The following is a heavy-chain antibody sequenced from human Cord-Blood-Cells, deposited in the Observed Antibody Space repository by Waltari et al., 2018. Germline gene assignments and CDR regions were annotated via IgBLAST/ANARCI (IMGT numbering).Heavy chain of an antibody. Sequence: QLQLQESGPGLVKPSETLSLTCTVSAGSISSSSYYLGWIRQTPGKGLEWIGSIYYRGSTYCNPSLKSRVSISVDTSKNQFSLKLSSVTAADTAVYYCARHVGIVATSLDYWGQGTLVTVAS. CDR1: AGSISSSSYY. D-gene: IGHD5-12*01. CDR2: IYYRGST. J-gene: IGHJ4*02. CDR3: ARHVGIVATSLDY. V-gene: IGHV4-39*01.